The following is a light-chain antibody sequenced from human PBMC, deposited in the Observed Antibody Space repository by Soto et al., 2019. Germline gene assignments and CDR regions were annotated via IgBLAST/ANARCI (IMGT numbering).Light chain of an antibody. Sequence: SVLTQPPSASGSPGQSVAISCTGTSSDVGGYNYVSWYQQHPGKAPKLMIYEVNKRPSGVPDRFSGSKSGNTASLTVSGLQAEDEADYFCKSYAGSNTYVFGSGTKVTVL. J-gene: IGLJ1*01. V-gene: IGLV2-8*01. CDR3: KSYAGSNTYV. CDR1: SSDVGGYNY. CDR2: EVN.